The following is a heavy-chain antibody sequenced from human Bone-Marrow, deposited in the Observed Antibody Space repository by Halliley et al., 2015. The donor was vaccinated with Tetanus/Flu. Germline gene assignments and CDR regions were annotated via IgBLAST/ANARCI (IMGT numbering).Heavy chain of an antibody. J-gene: IGHJ4*02. Sequence: RGRAYGGTTEYAASVRGRFTISRDNSKSIVYLQMNSLKIEDTAVYYCARVPPNVEMAAPHFDYWGQGSLVTVSS. V-gene: IGHV3-49*02. D-gene: IGHD1-1*01. CDR3: ARVPPNVEMAAPHFDY. CDR2: RGRAYGGTT.